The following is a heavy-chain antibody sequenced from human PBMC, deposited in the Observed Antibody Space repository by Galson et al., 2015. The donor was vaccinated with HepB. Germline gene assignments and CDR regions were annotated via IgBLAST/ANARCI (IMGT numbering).Heavy chain of an antibody. CDR3: ARRGYSST. D-gene: IGHD6-13*01. CDR2: ISYFGST. J-gene: IGHJ5*02. V-gene: IGHV4-39*01. Sequence: ETLSLTCTVSGVSITSNAYYWGWVRQPPGKGLEFIGSISYFGSTDYNPSLKSRVTMSMDTSKNQFSLKLTSVTASDTAVYYCARRGYSSTWGPGILVAVSS. CDR1: GVSITSNAYY.